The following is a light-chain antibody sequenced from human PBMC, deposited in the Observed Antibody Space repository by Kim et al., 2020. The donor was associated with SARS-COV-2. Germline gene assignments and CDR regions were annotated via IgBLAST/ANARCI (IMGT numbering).Light chain of an antibody. Sequence: IQMTQTPSSVSASVGDTVTLTCRASQAIGPWLAWYQQRPGNAPKLLISGSSDLETGVPSRFSGSGSGTDFTLTIISLQPEDFATYHCQQGTTFPWTFGPGTKVDIK. CDR2: GSS. J-gene: IGKJ1*01. V-gene: IGKV1-12*01. CDR3: QQGTTFPWT. CDR1: QAIGPW.